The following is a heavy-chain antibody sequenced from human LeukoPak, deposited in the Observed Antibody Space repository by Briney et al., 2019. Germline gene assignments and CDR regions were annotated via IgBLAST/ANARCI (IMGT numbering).Heavy chain of an antibody. CDR3: ARGHRLEMGATRSVLTLNAFDI. V-gene: IGHV4-34*01. CDR2: INHSGST. Sequence: KPAETLSLTCAVYGGSFSGYYWRWIRQPPGKGLEWIGEINHSGSTNYNPSLKSRVTISVDTSKNQFSLKLSSVTAADTAVYYCARGHRLEMGATRSVLTLNAFDIWGQGTMVTVSS. CDR1: GGSFSGYY. D-gene: IGHD1-26*01. J-gene: IGHJ3*02.